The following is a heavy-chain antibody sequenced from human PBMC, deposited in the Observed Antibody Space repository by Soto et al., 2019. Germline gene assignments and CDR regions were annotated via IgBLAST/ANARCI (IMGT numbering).Heavy chain of an antibody. CDR3: AREGRLQSLDY. J-gene: IGHJ4*02. CDR2: IFFNGDT. CDR1: GGSISNPDHY. Sequence: QVQLQESGPGLVKPSQTLSLTCTVSGGSISNPDHYWSWIRQPPGKSLEWIGSIFFNGDTSYNPSLKSRLTISVDTSKNQFSLSLSSVTASDTAVYFCAREGRLQSLDYWGQGTLVTVSS. V-gene: IGHV4-30-4*01. D-gene: IGHD4-4*01.